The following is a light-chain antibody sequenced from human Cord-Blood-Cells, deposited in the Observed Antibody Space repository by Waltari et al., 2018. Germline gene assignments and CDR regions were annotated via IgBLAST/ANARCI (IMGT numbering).Light chain of an antibody. V-gene: IGKV4-1*01. CDR1: QSVLYSSNNKNY. CDR2: WAS. J-gene: IGKJ2*01. Sequence: DIVMTQSPDYLAVCLGERATINCKYSQSVLYSSNNKNYLAWYQQKPGQPPKLLIYWASNRESEVPDRFSGSWLRPDFTPTISSLQAEDVAVYYCQKYYSTPYTFGQRTKLEIK. CDR3: QKYYSTPYT.